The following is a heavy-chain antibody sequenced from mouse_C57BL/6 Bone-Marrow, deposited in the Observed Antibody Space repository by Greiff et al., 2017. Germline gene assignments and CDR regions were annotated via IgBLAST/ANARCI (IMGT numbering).Heavy chain of an antibody. J-gene: IGHJ4*01. CDR3: GRRTMSSDDYDDGYYLAIDY. CDR2: IHPNSGSN. Sequence: VQLQQPGAELVKPGASVKLSCKASGYTFNSYWMHWVKQRPEQGLEWIGMIHPNSGSNNSNEKFKSKATMTVDKSSCTAYMKLSRLTSEDSAVFYRGRRTMSSDDYDDGYYLAIDYWGQGTSVTVSS. CDR1: GYTFNSYW. V-gene: IGHV1-64*01. D-gene: IGHD2-4*01.